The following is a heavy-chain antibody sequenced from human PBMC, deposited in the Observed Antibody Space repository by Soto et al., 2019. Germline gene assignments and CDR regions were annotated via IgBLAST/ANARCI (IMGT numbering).Heavy chain of an antibody. CDR2: ISYDGSNK. J-gene: IGHJ4*02. CDR1: GFTFSRYG. D-gene: IGHD3-10*02. CDR3: AKDLKVELWSGDFDY. V-gene: IGHV3-30*18. Sequence: GGSLRLSCAASGFTFSRYGMNWVRQAPGKGLEWVAVISYDGSNKYYVDSVKGRFTISRDDSKNTLYLQMNSLRAEDTAVYYCAKDLKVELWSGDFDYWGQGTLVTVSS.